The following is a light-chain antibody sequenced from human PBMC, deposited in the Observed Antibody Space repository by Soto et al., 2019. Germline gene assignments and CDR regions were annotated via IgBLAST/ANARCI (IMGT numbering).Light chain of an antibody. V-gene: IGKV3-20*01. CDR1: QSVSSSY. CDR2: GAS. J-gene: IGKJ2*01. CDR3: QQYGSTPPT. Sequence: EIVLTQSPGTLSLSPGERATLSCRASQSVSSSYLAWYQQKPGQAPRLLIYGASSRATGIPDRFSGSGSGTDFTLTISSLEPEDFAVYYCQQYGSTPPTFGQGKKLEI.